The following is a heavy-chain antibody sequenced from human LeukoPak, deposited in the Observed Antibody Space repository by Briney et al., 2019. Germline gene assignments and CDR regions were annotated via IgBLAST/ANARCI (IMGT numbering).Heavy chain of an antibody. D-gene: IGHD3-3*01. V-gene: IGHV1-69*04. Sequence: SVKVSCKASGGTFSSYAISWVRQAPGQGLEWMGRIIPILGIANYAQKFQGRVTITADKSTSTAYIELSSLRSEDAAVYYCARDSNYDFWSGYYDYWGQGTLVTVSS. CDR1: GGTFSSYA. CDR2: IIPILGIA. J-gene: IGHJ4*02. CDR3: ARDSNYDFWSGYYDY.